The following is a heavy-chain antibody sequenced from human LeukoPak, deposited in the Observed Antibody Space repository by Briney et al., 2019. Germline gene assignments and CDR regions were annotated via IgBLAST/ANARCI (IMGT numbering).Heavy chain of an antibody. CDR1: GYTFSNYD. J-gene: IGHJ6*04. V-gene: IGHV1-8*03. CDR2: MNPSSGST. Sequence: ASLKVSCKASGYTFSNYDINWVRQATGQGLEWMGWMNPSSGSTAYAQKFQGRVTITRNTSISTAYMELSTLRFEGTAVYYCARGRSAMRMDVWGKGTTVTVSS. D-gene: IGHD2-2*01. CDR3: ARGRSAMRMDV.